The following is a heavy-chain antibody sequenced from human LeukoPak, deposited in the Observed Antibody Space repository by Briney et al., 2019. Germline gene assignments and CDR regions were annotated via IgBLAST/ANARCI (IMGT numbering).Heavy chain of an antibody. CDR3: AKDRTSTPYYFES. D-gene: IGHD2-15*01. J-gene: IGHJ4*02. CDR2: ISGSGDNT. Sequence: HPGGSLRLSCAASGFSFSSYAMSWVRRAPGKGLEWVSAISGSGDNTYYADSMRGRFTISRDNSKNTLFLQVKSLRAEDTAVYFCAKDRTSTPYYFESWGQGTRVTVSS. CDR1: GFSFSSYA. V-gene: IGHV3-23*01.